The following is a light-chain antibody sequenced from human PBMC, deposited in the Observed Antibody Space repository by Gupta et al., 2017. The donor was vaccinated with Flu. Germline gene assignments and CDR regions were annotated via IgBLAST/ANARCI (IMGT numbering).Light chain of an antibody. CDR3: QQRSNWPT. V-gene: IGKV3-11*01. CDR2: DAS. Sequence: EIVLTQSQATLSLSPGERATLSCRASQIVSSYLAWYQQKPGQAPRLLIYDASNRATGIPARFSGSGSVTDFTLTISSLEPEDFAVYYCQQRSNWPTFGPWTKVDIK. J-gene: IGKJ3*01. CDR1: QIVSSY.